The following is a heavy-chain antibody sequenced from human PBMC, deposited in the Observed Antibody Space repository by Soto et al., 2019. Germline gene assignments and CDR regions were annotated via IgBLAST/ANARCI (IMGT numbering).Heavy chain of an antibody. CDR3: ARAPPGHSSSWYPFGY. J-gene: IGHJ4*02. V-gene: IGHV1-2*04. Sequence: ASVKVSCKASGYTFTGYYMHWVRQAPGQGLEWMGWINPNSGGTNHAQKFQGWVTMTRDTSISTAYMELSRLRSDDTAVYYCARAPPGHSSSWYPFGYWGRGTRVTIAS. CDR2: INPNSGGT. CDR1: GYTFTGYY. D-gene: IGHD6-13*01.